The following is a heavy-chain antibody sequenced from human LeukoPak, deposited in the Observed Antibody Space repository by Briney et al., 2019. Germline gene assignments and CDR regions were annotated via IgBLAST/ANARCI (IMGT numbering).Heavy chain of an antibody. CDR2: ISYDGSNK. CDR3: ARSVRDAGATPLFDY. V-gene: IGHV3-30-3*01. Sequence: GGSLRLSCAASGFTFSSYAMHWVRQAPGKGLEWVAVISYDGSNKYYADSVKGRFTIPRDNSKNTLYLQMNSLRAEDTAVYYCARSVRDAGATPLFDYWGQGTLVTVSS. D-gene: IGHD1-26*01. CDR1: GFTFSSYA. J-gene: IGHJ4*02.